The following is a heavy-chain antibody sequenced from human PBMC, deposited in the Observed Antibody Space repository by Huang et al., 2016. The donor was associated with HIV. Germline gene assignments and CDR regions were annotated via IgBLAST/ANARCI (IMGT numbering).Heavy chain of an antibody. V-gene: IGHV1-69*13. CDR2: IIPIFGTT. Sequence: QVQLVQSGAEVKKPGSSVKVSCKVSGGTFNNAISWVRQAPGQGLEWMEGIIPIFGTTNYARKFQGRVTITADESTSIAYMELSSLRSEDTAVYYCARGAPDLDSHLDHWGQGTLVTVSS. CDR3: ARGAPDLDSHLDH. J-gene: IGHJ4*02. D-gene: IGHD3-3*01. CDR1: GGTFNNA.